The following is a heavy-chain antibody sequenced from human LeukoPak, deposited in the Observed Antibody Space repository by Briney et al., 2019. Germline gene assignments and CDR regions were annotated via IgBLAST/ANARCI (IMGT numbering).Heavy chain of an antibody. CDR2: IFYTGST. Sequence: SETLSLTCTVSGGFINNYYWSWIRQPPGKGLEWIGYIFYTGSTNYNPSLKSRVTISLDTSKNHFSLKLNSVTAADTAVYYCAKSERWLQVLHAFHIWGQGTMVTVSS. V-gene: IGHV4-59*01. D-gene: IGHD5-24*01. J-gene: IGHJ3*02. CDR3: AKSERWLQVLHAFHI. CDR1: GGFINNYY.